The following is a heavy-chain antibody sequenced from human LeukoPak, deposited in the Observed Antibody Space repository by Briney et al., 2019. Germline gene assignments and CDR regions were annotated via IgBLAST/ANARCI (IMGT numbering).Heavy chain of an antibody. J-gene: IGHJ4*02. CDR1: GYSFTSYD. Sequence: GASVKVSCKAAGYSFTSYDSNWVRQATGQGLEWMGWMNPNSGNTGYAQKFQGRVTITRNTSISTAYMELSSLRSAHTAVYYCARGKMSGLLRRGSDYWGQGTLVTVSS. CDR2: MNPNSGNT. D-gene: IGHD3-22*01. V-gene: IGHV1-8*03. CDR3: ARGKMSGLLRRGSDY.